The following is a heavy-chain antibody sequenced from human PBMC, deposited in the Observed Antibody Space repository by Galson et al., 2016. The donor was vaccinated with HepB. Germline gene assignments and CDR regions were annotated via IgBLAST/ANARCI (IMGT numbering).Heavy chain of an antibody. CDR3: ARMFPLYSSGWYVRGDGWFDA. Sequence: SLRLSCATSGFTFSYYYMSWIRQAPGKGLEWVSYISGDGRTINYADSVKGRFTISRDNAKNSLYLHMNSLTGEDMAVYYCARMFPLYSSGWYVRGDGWFDAWCQGALVTVSS. V-gene: IGHV3-11*01. D-gene: IGHD6-19*01. CDR1: GFTFSYYY. CDR2: ISGDGRTI. J-gene: IGHJ5*02.